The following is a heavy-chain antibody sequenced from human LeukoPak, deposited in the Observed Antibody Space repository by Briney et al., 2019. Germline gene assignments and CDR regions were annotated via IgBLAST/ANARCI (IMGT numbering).Heavy chain of an antibody. Sequence: SQTLSLTCGISGDSVSSNSATWNWIRQSPSRGLEWLGRTYYRSKRYNDYAESVKSRITINPDTSKNHFSLQLKSVTPEDTAIYFCARDLAGDGGYSYGMVDYWGQGTVVTVSS. J-gene: IGHJ4*02. CDR2: TYYRSKRYN. CDR1: GDSVSSNSAT. D-gene: IGHD5-18*01. V-gene: IGHV6-1*01. CDR3: ARDLAGDGGYSYGMVDY.